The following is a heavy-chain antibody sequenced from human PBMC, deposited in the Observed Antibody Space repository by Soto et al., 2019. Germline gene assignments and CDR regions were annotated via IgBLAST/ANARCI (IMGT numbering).Heavy chain of an antibody. V-gene: IGHV1-46*01. D-gene: IGHD2-8*01. CDR1: GYKFTTYF. CDR2: IHPSGDT. J-gene: IGHJ1*01. Sequence: SVKVSFRASGYKFTTYFIHWVRQAPGQGLEWMGMIHPSGDTGYGQKFRGRVTMTIDTSTTTAYMELRNLTSEDTAIYFSVRGYCTTTPCSGDFQHWGQGTLVTVSS. CDR3: VRGYCTTTPCSGDFQH.